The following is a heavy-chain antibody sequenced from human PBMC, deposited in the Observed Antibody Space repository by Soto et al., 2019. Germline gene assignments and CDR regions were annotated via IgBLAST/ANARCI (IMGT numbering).Heavy chain of an antibody. CDR2: INPSGGSA. J-gene: IGHJ4*02. D-gene: IGHD6-19*01. Sequence: GASVKVSCKASGYTFTSYYMHWVRQAPGQGLEWMGIINPSGGSASYAQKFQGRVTMTRDTSTSTVYMELSSLRSEDTAVYYCARQIAVAGHFDYWGQGTLVTVSS. CDR1: GYTFTSYY. V-gene: IGHV1-46*03. CDR3: ARQIAVAGHFDY.